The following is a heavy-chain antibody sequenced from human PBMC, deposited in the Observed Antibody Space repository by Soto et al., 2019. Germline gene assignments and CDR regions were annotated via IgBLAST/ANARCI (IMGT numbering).Heavy chain of an antibody. V-gene: IGHV4-31*03. CDR3: ARYRFSGNKWSKFDY. CDR1: GVTVSSDAYY. J-gene: IGHJ4*02. CDR2: IYHTGST. D-gene: IGHD3-16*02. Sequence: PSETLSLTCTVSGVTVSSDAYYWSWIRQHPGKGLEWIGNIYHTGSTYYSPSLKSRVVISLDTSNNQFSLTLTSVTAADTAVYYCARYRFSGNKWSKFDYWGREPWSPSPQ.